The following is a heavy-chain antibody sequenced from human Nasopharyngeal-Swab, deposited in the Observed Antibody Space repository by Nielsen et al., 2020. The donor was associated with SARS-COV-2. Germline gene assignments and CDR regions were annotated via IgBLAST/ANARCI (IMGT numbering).Heavy chain of an antibody. V-gene: IGHV3-66*01. Sequence: GESLKISCAASGFSVTNNYMSWVRQAPGKGQEWVSVIFGGGSIYYADSVKGRFTISRDNSKNTIYLQMNSLRAEDTAVYYCARDKLPGGYYYYSGMDVWGQGTTVTVSS. CDR3: ARDKLPGGYYYYSGMDV. CDR2: IFGGGSI. D-gene: IGHD2-15*01. J-gene: IGHJ6*02. CDR1: GFSVTNNY.